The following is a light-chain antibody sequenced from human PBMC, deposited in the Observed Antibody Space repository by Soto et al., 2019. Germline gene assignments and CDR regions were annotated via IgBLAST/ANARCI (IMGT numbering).Light chain of an antibody. CDR3: QQSGRP. J-gene: IGKJ1*01. V-gene: IGKV3-20*01. CDR2: GAS. CDR1: QSLTSDY. Sequence: EIVLTQSPGTLSLSQGERATLFCRASQSLTSDYLAWYQQKPGQTPRLLIHGASSRATGIPDRFSGSGSGTDFTLTISRLEPEDSAVYYCQQSGRPFGQGTKVDIK.